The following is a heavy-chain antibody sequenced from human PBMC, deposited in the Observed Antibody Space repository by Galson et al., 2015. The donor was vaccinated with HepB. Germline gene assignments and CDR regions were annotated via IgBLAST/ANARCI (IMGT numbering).Heavy chain of an antibody. Sequence: ETLSLTCAVYGGSFSGYYWSWIRQPPGKGLEWIGEINHSGSTNYNPSLKSRVIISVDTSKNQFSLKLSSVTAADTAVYFCARLTPTRNERDLRDDCWGRGTLVTVSS. CDR2: INHSGST. J-gene: IGHJ4*02. V-gene: IGHV4-34*01. CDR1: GGSFSGYY. D-gene: IGHD3-16*01. CDR3: ARLTPTRNERDLRDDC.